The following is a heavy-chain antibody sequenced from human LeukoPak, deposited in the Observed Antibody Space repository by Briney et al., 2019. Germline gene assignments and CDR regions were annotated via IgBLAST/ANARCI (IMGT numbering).Heavy chain of an antibody. V-gene: IGHV4-59*01. CDR3: ARTEYYFDH. D-gene: IGHD3-10*01. CDR2: IYYSGSS. Sequence: PSETLSLTCTVSSGSISSYYWSWIPQAPGKGLEWIGYIYYSGSSNYNPSFKSRVTMSVDTSKKQFSLRVSSVTAADTAVYYCARTEYYFDHWGQGSLVTVSS. CDR1: SGSISSYY. J-gene: IGHJ4*02.